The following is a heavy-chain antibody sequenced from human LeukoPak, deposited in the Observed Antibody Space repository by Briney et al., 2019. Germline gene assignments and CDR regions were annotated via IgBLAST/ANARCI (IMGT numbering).Heavy chain of an antibody. Sequence: SVKVSCKASGYTFNTYGITWVRQAPGQGLEWMGGIIPIFGTATYSQKFQGRVTITADESTSTAYMELSSLRSEDTAVYYCARGYNDGSGSYYTPWGRGTLVTVSS. CDR2: IIPIFGTA. D-gene: IGHD3-10*01. V-gene: IGHV1-69*13. CDR3: ARGYNDGSGSYYTP. J-gene: IGHJ5*02. CDR1: GYTFNTYG.